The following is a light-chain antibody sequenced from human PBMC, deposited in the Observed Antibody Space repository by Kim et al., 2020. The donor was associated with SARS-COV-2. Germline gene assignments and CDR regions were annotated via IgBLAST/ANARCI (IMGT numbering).Light chain of an antibody. CDR1: SSAVGGYYY. J-gene: IGLJ2*01. V-gene: IGLV2-8*01. Sequence: GQSFTISCTGPSSAVGGYYYVSWYQHHPGKAPKLLIYEISERPSGVPDRFSGSKSGNTASLTVSGLQAEDEADYYCSSYAGSNNLIFGGGTQLTVL. CDR3: SSYAGSNNLI. CDR2: EIS.